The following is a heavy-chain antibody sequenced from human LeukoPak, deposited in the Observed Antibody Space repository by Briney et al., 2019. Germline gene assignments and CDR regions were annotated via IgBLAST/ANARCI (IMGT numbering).Heavy chain of an antibody. CDR2: ICYSGST. D-gene: IGHD3-10*01. Sequence: SETLSLTCTVSGGSISSYYWSWIRQPPGKGLEWIGYICYSGSTNYNPSLKSRVTISVDTSKNQFSLKLSSVTAADTAVYYCARTPARRGEFDYWGQGTLVTVSS. CDR1: GGSISSYY. J-gene: IGHJ4*02. V-gene: IGHV4-59*01. CDR3: ARTPARRGEFDY.